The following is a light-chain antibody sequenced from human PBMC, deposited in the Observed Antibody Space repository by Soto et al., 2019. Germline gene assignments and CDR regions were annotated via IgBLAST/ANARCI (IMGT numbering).Light chain of an antibody. V-gene: IGKV3-15*01. CDR1: QSVSSN. CDR2: GAS. Sequence: EIVMTQSPATLSVSPGERATLSCRASQSVSSNLAWYQQKPGQAPRLLIYGASTRATGIPARFSGSGSGTEFTLTISSLQSEDFAVYYWQQYNNWPRTFGQATKV. CDR3: QQYNNWPRT. J-gene: IGKJ1*01.